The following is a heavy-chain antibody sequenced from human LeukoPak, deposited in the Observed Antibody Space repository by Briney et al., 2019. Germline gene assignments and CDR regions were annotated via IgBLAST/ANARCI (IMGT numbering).Heavy chain of an antibody. V-gene: IGHV5-51*01. CDR3: ARSTDNYYDSSGFYDY. Sequence: GESLKISCKGSGYSFTSYWIGWVRQMPGKGLEWRGIIYAGDSDIRYSPSFQGQVTISADKSINTAYLQWSSLKASDTAMYYCARSTDNYYDSSGFYDYWGQGTLVTVSS. CDR1: GYSFTSYW. D-gene: IGHD3-22*01. CDR2: IYAGDSDI. J-gene: IGHJ4*02.